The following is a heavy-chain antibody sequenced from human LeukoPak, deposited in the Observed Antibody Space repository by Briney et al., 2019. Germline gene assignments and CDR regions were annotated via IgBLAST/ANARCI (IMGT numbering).Heavy chain of an antibody. V-gene: IGHV1-8*01. J-gene: IGHJ6*03. CDR1: GYTFTSYD. Sequence: ASVKVSCKAPGYTFTSYDINWVRQATGQGLEWMGWMNPNSGNTGYAQEFQGRVTMTRNTSISTAYMELSSLRSEDTAVYYCASSRNPFGRYFVMDYYYMDVWGKGTTVTVSS. D-gene: IGHD3-9*01. CDR3: ASSRNPFGRYFVMDYYYMDV. CDR2: MNPNSGNT.